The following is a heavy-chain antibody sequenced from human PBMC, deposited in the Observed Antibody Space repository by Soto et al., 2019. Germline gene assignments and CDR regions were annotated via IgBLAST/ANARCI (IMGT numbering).Heavy chain of an antibody. CDR2: IIPITGII. Sequence: QVQLVQSGAEVKKPGSSVKVSCKASGGTFSTYTITWVRQAPGQGLEWLGRIIPITGIINYAQKFQDRVTISADKFTCTAYMELTGLRSDDTAVYYCAGDPDSHYNDSHASSYPWGQGTMVTVSS. J-gene: IGHJ5*02. V-gene: IGHV1-69*08. CDR1: GGTFSTYT. CDR3: AGDPDSHYNDSHASSYP. D-gene: IGHD4-4*01.